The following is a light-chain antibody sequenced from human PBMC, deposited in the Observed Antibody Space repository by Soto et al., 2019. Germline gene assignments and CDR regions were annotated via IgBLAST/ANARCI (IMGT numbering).Light chain of an antibody. J-gene: IGLJ3*02. CDR2: EVS. Sequence: QSALTQPASVSGSPGQSITISCTGTNSDVGAFEYVSWYQQHPGKAPKILIYEVSNRPSGVSNRFSGSKSGNTASLTISGLQAEDEADYFCSSLTRSDTWVIGGGTKLTVL. CDR3: SSLTRSDTWV. V-gene: IGLV2-14*01. CDR1: NSDVGAFEY.